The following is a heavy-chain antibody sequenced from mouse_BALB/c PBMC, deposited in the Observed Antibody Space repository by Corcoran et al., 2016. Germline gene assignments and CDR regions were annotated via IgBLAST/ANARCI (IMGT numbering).Heavy chain of an antibody. D-gene: IGHD1-2*01. CDR3: ARGAPTATLYFDY. CDR1: GYTFTNYG. V-gene: IGHV9-3-1*01. J-gene: IGHJ2*01. Sequence: QIQLVQSGPELKKPGETVKISCKASGYTFTNYGMNWVNQAPGKGLKWMGWINTYTGEPTYADDFKGRFAFSVETSASTAYLQINNLKNEDTATYFCARGAPTATLYFDYWGQGTTLTVS. CDR2: INTYTGEP.